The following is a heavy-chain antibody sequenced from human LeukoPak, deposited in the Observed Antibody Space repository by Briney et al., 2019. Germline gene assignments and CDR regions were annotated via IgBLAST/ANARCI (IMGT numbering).Heavy chain of an antibody. V-gene: IGHV6-1*01. CDR2: TYYRSRWYN. Sequence: SQTLSLTCAISGDSLSSNSASWTWIRQSPSRGLEWLGRTYYRSRWYNDYATSVKTRVSINPDTSKNQFSLKLSSVTAADTAVYYCARDGGGYSYGHKPWGYFDYWGQGTLVTVSS. J-gene: IGHJ4*02. CDR3: ARDGGGYSYGHKPWGYFDY. CDR1: GDSLSSNSAS. D-gene: IGHD5-18*01.